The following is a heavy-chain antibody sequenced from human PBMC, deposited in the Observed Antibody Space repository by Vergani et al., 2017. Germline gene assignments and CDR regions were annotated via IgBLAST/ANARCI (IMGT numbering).Heavy chain of an antibody. Sequence: QVQLQQWGAGLLKPSETLSLTCAVSGGSISRSNWWSWVREPPGKGLEWIVEIYHSGSTNYNPSLKSRVTISVDKSKNQFSLKLSSVTAADTAVYYCARDGDDYVWGTPERWFDPWGQGTLVTVSS. D-gene: IGHD3-16*01. CDR2: IYHSGST. CDR3: ARDGDDYVWGTPERWFDP. J-gene: IGHJ5*02. CDR1: GGSISRSNW. V-gene: IGHV4-4*02.